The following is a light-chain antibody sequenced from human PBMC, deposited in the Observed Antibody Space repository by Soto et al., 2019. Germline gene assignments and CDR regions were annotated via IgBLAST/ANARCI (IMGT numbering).Light chain of an antibody. J-gene: IGKJ1*01. CDR2: KAS. Sequence: DIQMTQSPSTLSASVGDRVTITCRARLSISSWLAWYPQKPGKAPKLLIYKASSLESGVPSRFSGSGSGTEFSLTIIGLQPDDFATYYCQQYNDYWTFGQGTNVEIK. V-gene: IGKV1-5*03. CDR1: LSISSW. CDR3: QQYNDYWT.